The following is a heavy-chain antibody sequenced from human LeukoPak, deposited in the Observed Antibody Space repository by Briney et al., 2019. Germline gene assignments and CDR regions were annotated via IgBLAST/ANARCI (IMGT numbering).Heavy chain of an antibody. CDR3: ARRYFDY. J-gene: IGHJ4*02. CDR2: IKQDGSEK. CDR1: GFTFGSYS. V-gene: IGHV3-7*01. Sequence: PGGSLRLSCAASGFTFGSYSMNWVRQAPGKGLEWVANIKQDGSEKYYVDSVKGRFTISRDNAKNSLYLQMNSLRAEDTAVYYCARRYFDYWGQGTLVTVSS.